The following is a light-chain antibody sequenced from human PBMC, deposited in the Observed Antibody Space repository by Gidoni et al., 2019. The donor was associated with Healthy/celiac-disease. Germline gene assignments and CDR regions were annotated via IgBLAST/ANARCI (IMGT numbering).Light chain of an antibody. J-gene: IGKJ3*01. CDR1: QSVLYSSNNKNY. V-gene: IGKV4-1*01. Sequence: DIVMTQSPASLAVSLGERATINCKSSQSVLYSSNNKNYLAWYQQKPGQPPKLLIYWASTRESGVPDRCSGSGSGTDFTLTISSLQAEDVAVYYCQQYYSTPLTFGPXTKVDIK. CDR3: QQYYSTPLT. CDR2: WAS.